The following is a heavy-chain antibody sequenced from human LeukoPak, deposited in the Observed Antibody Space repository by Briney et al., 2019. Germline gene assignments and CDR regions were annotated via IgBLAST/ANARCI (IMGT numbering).Heavy chain of an antibody. V-gene: IGHV3-30-3*01. J-gene: IGHJ4*02. CDR2: ISYDGSNK. Sequence: PGRSLRLSCAASGFTFSSYAMHWARQAPGKGLEWVAVISYDGSNKYYADSVKGRFTIPRDNSKNTLYLQMNSLRAEDTAVYYCARDQRTYYYDSSGFPFNYWGQGTLVTVSS. D-gene: IGHD3-22*01. CDR3: ARDQRTYYYDSSGFPFNY. CDR1: GFTFSSYA.